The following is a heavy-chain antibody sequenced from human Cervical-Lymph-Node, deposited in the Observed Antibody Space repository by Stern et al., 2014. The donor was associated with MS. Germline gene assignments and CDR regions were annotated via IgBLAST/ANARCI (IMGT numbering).Heavy chain of an antibody. V-gene: IGHV1-3*01. CDR2: IHAGKGAT. CDR3: ARGGYCTSTTCYFRGNWFDP. Sequence: QVQLVQSGAEVKMPGASVNVSCKASGYMFTTYTVHWVRQAPGQGLEWMGWIHAGKGATKYSPKFQDRVTIIRDTSASTAYMHLRDLTSEDTAVYYCARGGYCTSTTCYFRGNWFDPWGQGILVTVSS. CDR1: GYMFTTYT. J-gene: IGHJ5*02. D-gene: IGHD2-2*01.